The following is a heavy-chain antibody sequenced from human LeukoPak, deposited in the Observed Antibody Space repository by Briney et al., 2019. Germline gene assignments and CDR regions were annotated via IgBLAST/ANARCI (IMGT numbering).Heavy chain of an antibody. Sequence: GASVKVSCKASGYTFTGYYMHWVRQAPGHGLEWMGRVNPNSGGTNYAQKFQGRVTMTRDTSISTAYMELSRLRSDDTVVYYCARKAVHYGSGSYVGYWGQGTLVTVSS. V-gene: IGHV1-2*05. CDR1: GYTFTGYY. J-gene: IGHJ4*02. D-gene: IGHD3-10*01. CDR2: VNPNSGGT. CDR3: ARKAVHYGSGSYVGY.